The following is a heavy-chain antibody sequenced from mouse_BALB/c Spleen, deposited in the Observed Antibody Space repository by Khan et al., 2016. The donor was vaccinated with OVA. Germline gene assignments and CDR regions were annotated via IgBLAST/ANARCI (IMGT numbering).Heavy chain of an antibody. J-gene: IGHJ4*01. CDR3: TRNDYDRGWLDAMDY. D-gene: IGHD2-4*01. Sequence: QIQLVQSGPELKKPGETVKISCKASGYTFTDYSMQWVKQAPGKGLKWVGWINTETGEPTYADDFKGRFAFSLETSASTAYLQINNLKNEDTATYFCTRNDYDRGWLDAMDYWGQGTSVTVSS. CDR2: INTETGEP. V-gene: IGHV9-2-1*01. CDR1: GYTFTDYS.